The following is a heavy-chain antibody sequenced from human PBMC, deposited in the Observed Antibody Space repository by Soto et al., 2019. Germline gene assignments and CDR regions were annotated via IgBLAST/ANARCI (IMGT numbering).Heavy chain of an antibody. CDR3: ARVRVDASRGRHPPLHYNLMDV. J-gene: IGHJ6*02. CDR2: ISPYNGNR. Sequence: QAQLVQSGDEVKEPGASVKVSCKTSGYTFTSYGVSWVRQAPGQGLEWMGWISPYNGNRNYAQKFQGRVTMTTVTSTSTAYMEVRSLSSDDTAVFYCARVRVDASRGRHPPLHYNLMDVWGQGTTVSVYS. D-gene: IGHD1-1*01. V-gene: IGHV1-18*01. CDR1: GYTFTSYG.